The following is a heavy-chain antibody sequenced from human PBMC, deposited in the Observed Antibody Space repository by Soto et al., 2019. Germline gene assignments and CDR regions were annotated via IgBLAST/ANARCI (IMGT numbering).Heavy chain of an antibody. Sequence: SETLSLTCAVYGGSFSGYYWSWIRQPPGKGLEWIGEINHSGSTNYNPSLKSRVTISVDTSKNQFSLKLSSVTAADTAVYYCARDLGRYYDSSGYKDYWGHGTLVTVSS. CDR2: INHSGST. D-gene: IGHD3-22*01. J-gene: IGHJ4*01. V-gene: IGHV4-34*01. CDR3: ARDLGRYYDSSGYKDY. CDR1: GGSFSGYY.